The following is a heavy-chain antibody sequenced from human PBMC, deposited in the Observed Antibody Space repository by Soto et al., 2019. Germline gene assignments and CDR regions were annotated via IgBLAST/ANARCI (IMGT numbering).Heavy chain of an antibody. CDR2: IYYSGST. CDR1: GGSISSYY. J-gene: IGHJ6*02. Sequence: SETLSLTCTVSGGSISSYYWSWIRQPPGKGLEWIGYIYYSGSTNYNPSLKSRVTISVDTSKNQFSLKLSSVTAADTAVYYCARVTLYYYGMDVWGQGTTVTVSS. CDR3: ARVTLYYYGMDV. V-gene: IGHV4-59*01.